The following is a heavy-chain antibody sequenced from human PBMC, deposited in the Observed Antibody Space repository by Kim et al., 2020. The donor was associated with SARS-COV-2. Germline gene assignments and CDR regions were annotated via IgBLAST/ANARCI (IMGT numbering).Heavy chain of an antibody. V-gene: IGHV3-43*02. Sequence: GGSLRLSCAASGFTFDDYAMHWVRQAPGKGLEWVSLISGDGGSTYYADSVKGRFTISRDNSKNSLYLQMNSLRTEDTALYYCAKDTPGYSSGWYGWDYWGQGTLVTVSS. D-gene: IGHD6-19*01. J-gene: IGHJ4*02. CDR2: ISGDGGST. CDR3: AKDTPGYSSGWYGWDY. CDR1: GFTFDDYA.